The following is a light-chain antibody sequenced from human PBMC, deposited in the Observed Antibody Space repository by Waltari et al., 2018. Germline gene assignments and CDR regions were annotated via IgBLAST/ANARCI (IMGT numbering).Light chain of an antibody. V-gene: IGLV8-61*01. CDR3: ALYMGSGIWV. J-gene: IGLJ3*02. CDR2: KAN. CDR1: PGLLPTTSY. Sequence: HTVATQEPSLLLSPGGTVPHTCALSPGLLPTTSYDTWYQQTPGQAPRTLVYKANARSSGVPDRFSGSILGNTAALTITGAQADDESDYYCALYMGSGIWVFGGGTRLTVL.